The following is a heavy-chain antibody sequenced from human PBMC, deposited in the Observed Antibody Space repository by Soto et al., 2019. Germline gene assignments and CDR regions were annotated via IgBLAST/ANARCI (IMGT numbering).Heavy chain of an antibody. CDR1: GFTFTGYA. CDR3: AKERPYWSYVVVLPATPDY. Sequence: QVQLVESGGGVVQPGRSLRLSCAASGFTFTGYAMHWVRQAPGKGLEWVAVISYDGSDKFYADSLRGIVTISSANSNQTLNRQRTRLRPEDTGVYSVAKERPYWSYVVVLPATPDYWGQGTLVTVCS. CDR2: ISYDGSDK. J-gene: IGHJ4*02. D-gene: IGHD2-15*01. V-gene: IGHV3-30*18.